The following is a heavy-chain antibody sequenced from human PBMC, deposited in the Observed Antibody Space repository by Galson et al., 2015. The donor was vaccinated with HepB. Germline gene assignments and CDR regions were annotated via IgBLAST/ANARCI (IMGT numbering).Heavy chain of an antibody. CDR2: ISYDGSNK. D-gene: IGHD3-9*01. CDR1: GFTFSSYG. J-gene: IGHJ6*02. V-gene: IGHV3-30*18. Sequence: SLRLSCAASGFTFSSYGMHWVRQAPGKGLEWVAVISYDGSNKYYADSVKGRFTISRDNSKNTLYLQMNSLRAEDTAVYYCAKDIILTGYYRDYYYYYGMDVWGQGTTVTVSS. CDR3: AKDIILTGYYRDYYYYYGMDV.